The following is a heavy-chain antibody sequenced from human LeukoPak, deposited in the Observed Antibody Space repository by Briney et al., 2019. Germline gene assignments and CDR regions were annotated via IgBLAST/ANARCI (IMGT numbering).Heavy chain of an antibody. CDR1: GGSISSGGYY. V-gene: IGHV4-30-2*01. D-gene: IGHD3-16*01. CDR2: INHSGST. Sequence: SQTLSLTCTVSGGSISSGGYYWSWIRQPPGKGLEWIGEINHSGSTNYNPSLKSRVTISVDTSKNQFSLKLSSVTAADTAVYYCARGKGIKNPTFRIYGMDVWGKGTTVTVSS. J-gene: IGHJ6*04. CDR3: ARGKGIKNPTFRIYGMDV.